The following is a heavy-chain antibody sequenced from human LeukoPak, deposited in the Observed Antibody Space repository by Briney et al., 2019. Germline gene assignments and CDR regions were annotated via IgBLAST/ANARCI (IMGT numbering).Heavy chain of an antibody. V-gene: IGHV3-23*01. CDR3: AKTSSIHSSGYYSSNFDY. CDR1: GFTFSSYA. D-gene: IGHD3-22*01. J-gene: IGHJ4*02. CDR2: ISISVGST. Sequence: GGSLRLSCAASGFTFSSYAMSWVRQAPGRGLEWVSFISISVGSTYYADSVKGRFSISRNNSRSTLYLQMNSLRAEDTAVYYCAKTSSIHSSGYYSSNFDYWGQGTLVTVSS.